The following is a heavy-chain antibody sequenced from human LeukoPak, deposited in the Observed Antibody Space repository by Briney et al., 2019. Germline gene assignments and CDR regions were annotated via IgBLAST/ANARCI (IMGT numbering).Heavy chain of an antibody. V-gene: IGHV1-69*04. CDR2: IIPILGIA. J-gene: IGHJ3*02. Sequence: ASVKVSCKASGGTFSGYAISWVRQAPGQGLEWMGRIIPILGIANYAQKFQGRVTITADKSTSTAYMELSSLRSEDTAVYYCARDPIVVVLAANDAFDIWGQGTMVTVSS. CDR3: ARDPIVVVLAANDAFDI. CDR1: GGTFSGYA. D-gene: IGHD2-2*01.